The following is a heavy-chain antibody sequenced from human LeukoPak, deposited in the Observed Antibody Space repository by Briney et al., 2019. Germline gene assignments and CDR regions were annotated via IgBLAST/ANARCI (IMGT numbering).Heavy chain of an antibody. J-gene: IGHJ4*02. CDR2: IWYDGSNK. D-gene: IGHD1-26*01. Sequence: GGSPRLSCAASGFTFSSYGMHWVRQAPGKGLEWVAVIWYDGSNKYYADSVKGRFTISRDNSKNTLYLQMNSLRAEDTAVYYCAKTGVGAEQLIDYWGQGTLVTVSS. CDR1: GFTFSSYG. V-gene: IGHV3-33*06. CDR3: AKTGVGAEQLIDY.